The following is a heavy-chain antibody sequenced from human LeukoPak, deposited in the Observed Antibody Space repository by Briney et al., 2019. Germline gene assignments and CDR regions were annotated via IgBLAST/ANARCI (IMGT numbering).Heavy chain of an antibody. CDR3: AKDKLGAGGQSDY. CDR2: ISGSGGGT. CDR1: GFTFSSYA. J-gene: IGHJ4*02. V-gene: IGHV3-23*01. Sequence: GGSLRLSCAASGFTFSSYAMSWVRQAPGKGLEWVSSISGSGGGTYYTDSVQGRFTMSRDNSKNTLSLQMNSLRAEDTALYYCAKDKLGAGGQSDYWGQGTLVSVSS. D-gene: IGHD6-13*01.